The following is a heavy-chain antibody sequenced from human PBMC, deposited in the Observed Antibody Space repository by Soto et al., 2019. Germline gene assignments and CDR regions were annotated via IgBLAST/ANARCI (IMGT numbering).Heavy chain of an antibody. Sequence: SLRLSCAASGFTFRSYGIHWVRQAPGKGLEWVALIWFDGSKKYYVDSVKGRFAVSRDNSKNTLYLQMNSLRVEDTAVYYCARDRLVPYGYGMDVWGQGTTVTV. CDR3: ARDRLVPYGYGMDV. CDR2: IWFDGSKK. CDR1: GFTFRSYG. V-gene: IGHV3-33*01. D-gene: IGHD2-2*01. J-gene: IGHJ6*02.